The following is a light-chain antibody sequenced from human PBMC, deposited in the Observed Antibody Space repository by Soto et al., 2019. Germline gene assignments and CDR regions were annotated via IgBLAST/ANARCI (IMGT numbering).Light chain of an antibody. CDR3: QQYHSYSRT. Sequence: DIQMTQSPSTLSASVGDRVTITCRASQSISSWLAWYQQKPGKAPKLPIYKASSLESGVPSRFSGSGSGTEFTLTISSLQPDDFATYYCQQYHSYSRTFGQGTKVDIK. V-gene: IGKV1-5*03. CDR2: KAS. J-gene: IGKJ1*01. CDR1: QSISSW.